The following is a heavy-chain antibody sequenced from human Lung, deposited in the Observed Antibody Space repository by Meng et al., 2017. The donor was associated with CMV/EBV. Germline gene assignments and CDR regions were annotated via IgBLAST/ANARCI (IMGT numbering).Heavy chain of an antibody. V-gene: IGHV1-18*01. J-gene: IGHJ4*02. CDR3: ASGTPGRSYCDY. D-gene: IGHD2-15*01. Sequence: QVPLLQSGPWVKKPGASVRVSCKASGYTFGSYGICWVRQAPGQGLEWMGWFVNYVDTYPAPKFQGRVTMTTDTHTNTAFMELRSLTSDDTAVYYCASGTPGRSYCDYWGQGTLVTVSS. CDR1: GYTFGSYG. CDR2: FVNYVDT.